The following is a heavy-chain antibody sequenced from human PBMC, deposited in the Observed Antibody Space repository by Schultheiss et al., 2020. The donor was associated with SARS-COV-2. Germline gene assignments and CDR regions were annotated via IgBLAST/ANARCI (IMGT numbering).Heavy chain of an antibody. CDR2: ISSSSSYI. D-gene: IGHD3/OR15-3a*01. CDR3: ARDIRVWTLDY. V-gene: IGHV3-21*01. CDR1: VFTFSSYS. Sequence: SCAASVFTFSSYSMNWVRQAPGKGLEWVSSISSSSSYIYYADSVKGRFTISRDNAKNSLYLQMNSLRAEDTAVYYCARDIRVWTLDYWGQGTLVTVSS. J-gene: IGHJ4*02.